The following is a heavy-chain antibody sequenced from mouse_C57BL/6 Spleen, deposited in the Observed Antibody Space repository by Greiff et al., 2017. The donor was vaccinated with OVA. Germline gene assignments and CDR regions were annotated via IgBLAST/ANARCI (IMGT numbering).Heavy chain of an antibody. CDR1: GFSLTSYG. D-gene: IGHD2-2*01. CDR3: ARNRREGYDAFAY. V-gene: IGHV2-2*01. CDR2: IWSGGST. Sequence: VQLKESGPGLVQPSQSLSITCTVSGFSLTSYGVHWVRQSPGKGLEWLGVIWSGGSTDYNAAFISRLSISKDNSKSQVFFKMNSLQADDTAIYYCARNRREGYDAFAYWGQGTLVTVSA. J-gene: IGHJ3*01.